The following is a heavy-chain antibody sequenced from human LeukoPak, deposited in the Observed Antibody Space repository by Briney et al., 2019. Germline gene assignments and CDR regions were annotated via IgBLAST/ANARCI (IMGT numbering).Heavy chain of an antibody. CDR2: ISGSGGST. J-gene: IGHJ4*02. CDR1: GFTFSSYA. V-gene: IGHV3-23*01. CDR3: AKERGSICSSTSCSYGGYDY. Sequence: GGSLRLSCAASGFTFSSYAMSWVRQAPGKGLEWVSAISGSGGSTYYADSVKGRFTISRDNSKSTLYLQMNSLRAEDTAVYYCAKERGSICSSTSCSYGGYDYWGQGTLVTVSS. D-gene: IGHD2-2*01.